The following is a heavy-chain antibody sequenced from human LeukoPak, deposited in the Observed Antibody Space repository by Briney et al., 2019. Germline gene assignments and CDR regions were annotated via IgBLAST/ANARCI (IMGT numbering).Heavy chain of an antibody. V-gene: IGHV3-23*01. CDR3: AKGGRECSSTTCYTLYNWFDP. D-gene: IGHD2-2*02. CDR1: GFTLSRYA. J-gene: IGHJ5*02. Sequence: GGSLRLSCAASGFTLSRYAMNWVCQVPGKGLEWVSSINNYGGSRNYADSVKGRFTISRDNSKNTLYLQMNSLRVEDTAIYYCAKGGRECSSTTCYTLYNWFDPWGQGTLVTVSS. CDR2: INNYGGSR.